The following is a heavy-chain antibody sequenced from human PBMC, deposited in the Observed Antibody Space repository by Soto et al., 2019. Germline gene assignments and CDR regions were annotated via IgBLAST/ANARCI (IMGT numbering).Heavy chain of an antibody. Sequence: PGGSLRLSCAASGFTFSSYWISWVRQAPGKGLEWVANIKQDGIEKYYVDSVKGRFTISRDNAKNSLYLQMNSLRAEDTALYYCARDLGIPGYSYGKGPFDYWGQGTLLTVSS. V-gene: IGHV3-7*03. CDR1: GFTFSSYW. D-gene: IGHD5-18*01. J-gene: IGHJ4*02. CDR3: ARDLGIPGYSYGKGPFDY. CDR2: IKQDGIEK.